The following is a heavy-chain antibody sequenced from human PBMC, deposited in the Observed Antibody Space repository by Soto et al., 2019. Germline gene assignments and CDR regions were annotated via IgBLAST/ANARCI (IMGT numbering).Heavy chain of an antibody. CDR3: ARGVYGSGNYYTGPSAFDI. J-gene: IGHJ3*02. CDR1: GGTLSDHG. Sequence: QVQLEQSGAEVKKPGSSVKVSCKASGGTLSDHGVAWLRQAPGQVLERMGGTIPVFNTAKYAQKFQGRVTVTADKFTNIAYMELSSLRSEDTAFYFCARGVYGSGNYYTGPSAFDIWGQGTMVIVSS. CDR2: TIPVFNTA. V-gene: IGHV1-69*06. D-gene: IGHD3-10*01.